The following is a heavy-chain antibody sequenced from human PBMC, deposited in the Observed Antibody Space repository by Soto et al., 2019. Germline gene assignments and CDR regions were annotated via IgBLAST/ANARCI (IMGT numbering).Heavy chain of an antibody. CDR1: GFTFSSYW. Sequence: GGSLRLSCAASGFTFSSYWMHWVRQAPGKGPVWVSRINSDGSSTSYADSVKGRFTISRDNAENTLYLQMNSLRAEDTAVYYCARTLGATTNYWGQGTLVTVSS. J-gene: IGHJ4*02. CDR3: ARTLGATTNY. V-gene: IGHV3-74*01. D-gene: IGHD1-26*01. CDR2: INSDGSST.